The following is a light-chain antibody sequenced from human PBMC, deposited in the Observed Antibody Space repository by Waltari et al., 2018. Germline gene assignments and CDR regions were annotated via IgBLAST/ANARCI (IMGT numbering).Light chain of an antibody. J-gene: IGKJ4*01. CDR3: QQLHTYPLT. CDR2: VSS. CDR1: QDIAGY. V-gene: IGKV1-9*01. Sequence: IQLTQSPSSLSASVGDRVTITGRASQDIAGYLAWYQQKPGKAPNLLIYVSSTLQSGVPSRFSGSGSGTVFTLTISSLQPEDFATYYCQQLHTYPLTFGGGTTVDI.